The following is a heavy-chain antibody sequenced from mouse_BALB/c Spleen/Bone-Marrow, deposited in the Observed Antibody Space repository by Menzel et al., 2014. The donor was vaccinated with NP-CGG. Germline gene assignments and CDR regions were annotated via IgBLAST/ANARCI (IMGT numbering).Heavy chain of an antibody. V-gene: IGHV1S81*02. CDR3: TREGTFFAY. J-gene: IGHJ3*01. CDR2: INPSNGGT. CDR1: GYTFTSYY. Sequence: VQLHQSGAELVKPGASVKLSCKSSGYTFTSYYMYWVKQRPGQGLEWIGGINPSNGGTNFNEKFKSKATLTVDKSSSTAYMQLSSLTSEDSAVYYCTREGTFFAYWGQGTLVTVSA. D-gene: IGHD3-3*01.